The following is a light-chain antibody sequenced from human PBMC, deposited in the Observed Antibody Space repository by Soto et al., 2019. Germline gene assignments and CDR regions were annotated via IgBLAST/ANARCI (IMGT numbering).Light chain of an antibody. CDR1: QSVSIN. CDR3: QQYNNWPPLT. V-gene: IGKV3-15*01. CDR2: DAS. Sequence: EIVMAQSPTTLSVSPGERATLSCRASQSVSINLAWYQQKPGQAPRLLIYDASTRATGIPARFSGSGSGTEFTLTISSLQSEDFAVYYCQQYNNWPPLTFGGGTKV. J-gene: IGKJ4*01.